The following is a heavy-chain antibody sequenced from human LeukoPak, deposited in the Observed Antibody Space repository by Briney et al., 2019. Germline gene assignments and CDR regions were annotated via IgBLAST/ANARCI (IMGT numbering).Heavy chain of an antibody. D-gene: IGHD6-13*01. Sequence: SETLSLTCTVSGYSISSGYYWGWIRQPPGKGLEWIGSIYHSGSTYYNPSLKSRVTISVDTSKNQFSLKLSSVTAADTAVYYCARAGSSSWYPFDYWGQGTLVTVSS. J-gene: IGHJ4*02. CDR3: ARAGSSSWYPFDY. CDR1: GYSISSGYY. CDR2: IYHSGST. V-gene: IGHV4-38-2*02.